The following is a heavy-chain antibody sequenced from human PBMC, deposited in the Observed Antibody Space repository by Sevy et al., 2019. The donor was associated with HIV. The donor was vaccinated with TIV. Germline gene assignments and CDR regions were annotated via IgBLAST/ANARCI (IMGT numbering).Heavy chain of an antibody. J-gene: IGHJ4*02. CDR1: GFTFSSYS. Sequence: GGSLRLSCAASGFTFSSYSMNWVRQAPGKGLEWVSSSSSSSSYIYYADSVKGRFTVSRNNAKNSLYLQMNSLRAEDTAAYYCARGKRAFIQLWLLDYWGQGTLVTVSS. V-gene: IGHV3-21*01. D-gene: IGHD5-18*01. CDR3: ARGKRAFIQLWLLDY. CDR2: SSSSSSYI.